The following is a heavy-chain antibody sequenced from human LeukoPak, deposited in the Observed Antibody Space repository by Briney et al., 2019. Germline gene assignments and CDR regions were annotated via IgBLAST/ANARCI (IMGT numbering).Heavy chain of an antibody. CDR1: GGSISNYY. CDR3: ARGPYYDSTRTSAFDI. V-gene: IGHV4-4*07. CDR2: IYTSGST. D-gene: IGHD3-22*01. J-gene: IGHJ3*02. Sequence: PSETLSLTCTVSGGSISNYYWSWIRQPAGKGLECIGRIYTSGSTNYNPSLKSRVTMSVDTSKNQFSLNLISVTAADTAVYYCARGPYYDSTRTSAFDIWGQGTMVTVSS.